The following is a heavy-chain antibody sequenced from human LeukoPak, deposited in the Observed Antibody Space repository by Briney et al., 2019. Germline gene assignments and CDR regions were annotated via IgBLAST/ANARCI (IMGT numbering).Heavy chain of an antibody. CDR1: GGSISSSSYY. V-gene: IGHV4-39*07. CDR2: IYYSGST. CDR3: ARIVVVVVPAAIGGRGWFDP. Sequence: PSETLSLTCTVSGGSISSSSYYWGWIRQPPRKGLEWIGCIYYSGSTYYNPSLKSRVTISVDTSKNQFSLKLSSVTAADTAVYYCARIVVVVVPAAIGGRGWFDPWGQGTLVTVSS. J-gene: IGHJ5*02. D-gene: IGHD2-2*02.